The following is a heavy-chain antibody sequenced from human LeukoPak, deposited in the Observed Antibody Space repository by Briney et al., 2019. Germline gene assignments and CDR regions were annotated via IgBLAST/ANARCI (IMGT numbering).Heavy chain of an antibody. Sequence: SETLSLTCTVSGGSISSSSYYWGWIRQPPGKGLEWIGSIYYSGSTYYNPSLKSRVTISVDTSKNQFSLKLSSVTAADTAVYYCAINGRGREVYYFDYWGQGTLVTVSS. D-gene: IGHD3-16*01. CDR2: IYYSGST. CDR3: AINGRGREVYYFDY. CDR1: GGSISSSSYY. V-gene: IGHV4-39*07. J-gene: IGHJ4*02.